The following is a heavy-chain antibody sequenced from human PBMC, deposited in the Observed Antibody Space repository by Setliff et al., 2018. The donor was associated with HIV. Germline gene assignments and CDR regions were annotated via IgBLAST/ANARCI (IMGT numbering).Heavy chain of an antibody. CDR1: GGSFSGYH. CDR3: AKLTPFDY. Sequence: SETLSLTCAVYGGSFSGYHWNWIRQPPGKGLEWIGEINHSGRTNYNPSLKSRVTISVDTSKNQFSLKLRSVTAADTAVYYCAKLTPFDYWGQGTLVTVS. D-gene: IGHD7-27*01. J-gene: IGHJ4*02. V-gene: IGHV4-34*01. CDR2: INHSGRT.